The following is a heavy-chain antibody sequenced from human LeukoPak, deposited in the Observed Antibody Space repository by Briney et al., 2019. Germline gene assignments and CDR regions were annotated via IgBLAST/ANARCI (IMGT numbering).Heavy chain of an antibody. J-gene: IGHJ4*02. CDR2: IYYSGST. V-gene: IGHV4-61*01. CDR3: ARDHRIAVAGTGGFDY. Sequence: PSQTLSLTCTVSGGSISSGSYYWSWIRQPPGKGLEWIGYIYYSGSTNYNPSLKSRVTISVDTSKNQFSLKLSSVTAADTAVYYCARDHRIAVAGTGGFDYWGPGTLVTVSS. CDR1: GGSISSGSYY. D-gene: IGHD6-19*01.